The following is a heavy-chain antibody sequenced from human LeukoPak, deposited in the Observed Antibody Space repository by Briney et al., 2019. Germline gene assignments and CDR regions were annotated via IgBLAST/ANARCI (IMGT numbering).Heavy chain of an antibody. J-gene: IGHJ6*03. D-gene: IGHD2-2*01. CDR3: ARVPPVVPAADYYYMDV. Sequence: PSETLSLTCTVSGGSISSDSYHWGWIRQPPGKGLEWIGSIYYSGDTNYNPFLKSRVTMSVVTSKNQFSLKLRSVTAADTAVYYCARVPPVVPAADYYYMDVWGKGTTVTVSS. CDR2: IYYSGDT. CDR1: GGSISSDSYH. V-gene: IGHV4-39*07.